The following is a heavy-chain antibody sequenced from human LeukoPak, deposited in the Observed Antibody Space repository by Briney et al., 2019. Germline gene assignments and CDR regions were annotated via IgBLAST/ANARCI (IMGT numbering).Heavy chain of an antibody. CDR2: IHSSGYT. J-gene: IGHJ5*02. Sequence: SETLSLTCTVSGGSISGNYWSWIRQPPGQGLEWIAYIHSSGYTNYNPSLKSRVTILVDTSNNQFSLKVTSVTAADTAMYYCTKRQGPTSGSYDYFDPWGQGALVTVSS. CDR1: GGSISGNY. V-gene: IGHV4-4*09. D-gene: IGHD1-26*01. CDR3: TKRQGPTSGSYDYFDP.